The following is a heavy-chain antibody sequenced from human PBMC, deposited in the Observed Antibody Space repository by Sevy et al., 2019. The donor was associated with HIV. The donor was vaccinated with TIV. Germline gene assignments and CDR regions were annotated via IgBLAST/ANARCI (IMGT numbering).Heavy chain of an antibody. D-gene: IGHD4-17*01. CDR3: ATEALDGEGGDYYYYGFDV. J-gene: IGHJ6*02. CDR2: IWYDGSNK. V-gene: IGHV3-33*01. CDR1: GFTFSSYG. Sequence: GGSLRLSCAASGFTFSSYGMHWVRQAPGKGLEWVAVIWYDGSNKYYADSVKGRFTISRDNSKNTLYLQMNSLKTEDTAVYYCATEALDGEGGDYYYYGFDVWGQGTTVTVSS.